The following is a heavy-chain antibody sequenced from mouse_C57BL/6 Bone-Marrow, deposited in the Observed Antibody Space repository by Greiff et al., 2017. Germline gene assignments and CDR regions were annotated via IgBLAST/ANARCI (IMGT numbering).Heavy chain of an antibody. D-gene: IGHD1-1*01. Sequence: QVQLKQPGAELVMPGASVKLSCKASGYTFPSYWMHWVKQRPGQGLEWIGEIDPSDSYTNYNQKFKGKSTLTVDKSSSTAYMQLSSLTSEDSAVYYCARYYGSSWDYAMDYWGQGTSVTVSS. V-gene: IGHV1-69*01. CDR3: ARYYGSSWDYAMDY. J-gene: IGHJ4*01. CDR2: IDPSDSYT. CDR1: GYTFPSYW.